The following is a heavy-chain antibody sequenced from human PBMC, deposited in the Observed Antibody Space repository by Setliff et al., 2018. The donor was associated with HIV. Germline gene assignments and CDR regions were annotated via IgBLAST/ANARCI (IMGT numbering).Heavy chain of an antibody. J-gene: IGHJ4*02. V-gene: IGHV3-23*01. CDR1: GFTFSSYA. Sequence: GGSLRLSCAASGFTFSSYAMSWVRQAPGEGLEWVSAILSTGERTFYADSVKGRFTISRDNSKNTVYLQMNSLRAEDTAEYYCAKELAASGLGYFDSWGRGILVTVSP. D-gene: IGHD3-22*01. CDR3: AKELAASGLGYFDS. CDR2: ILSTGERT.